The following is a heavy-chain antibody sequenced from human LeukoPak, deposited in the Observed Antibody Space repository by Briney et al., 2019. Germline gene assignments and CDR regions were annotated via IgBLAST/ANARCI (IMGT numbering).Heavy chain of an antibody. D-gene: IGHD1-7*01. CDR1: GGSISSGDYY. J-gene: IGHJ4*02. CDR3: ARKGITGTTPFDY. CDR2: IYYSGST. Sequence: PSETLSLTCTVSGGSISSGDYYWSWIRQPPGKGVEWIGYIYYSGSTYYNSSLKSRVTISVDTSKNQFSLKLSSVTAADTAVYYCARKGITGTTPFDYWGQGTLVTVPS. V-gene: IGHV4-30-4*08.